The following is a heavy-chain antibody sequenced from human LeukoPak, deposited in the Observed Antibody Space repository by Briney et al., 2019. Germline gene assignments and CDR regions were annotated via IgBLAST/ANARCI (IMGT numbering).Heavy chain of an antibody. Sequence: GGSLRLSCAASRFTFNTYAVNWVRQAPGKGPEWVSAIGGRGGSTYYADFLGGRFTISRDNSKDMVYLQMNSLKVEDTATYYCGKEGGAWGQGTKVTVSS. CDR1: RFTFNTYA. CDR3: GKEGGA. D-gene: IGHD3-16*01. CDR2: IGGRGGST. J-gene: IGHJ5*02. V-gene: IGHV3-23*01.